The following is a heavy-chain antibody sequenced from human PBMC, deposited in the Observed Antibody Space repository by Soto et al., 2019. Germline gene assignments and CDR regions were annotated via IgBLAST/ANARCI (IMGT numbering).Heavy chain of an antibody. Sequence: ASVKVSCKASGYTFTTYDISWVRQATGQGLEWMGWMNPYSGNTGYAQKFQGGVTVTRNTSISTVYMELSGLRPVDTAVYYCARRKERSGPHYFDYWGQGSQVTVSS. V-gene: IGHV1-8*01. CDR1: GYTFTTYD. CDR3: ARRKERSGPHYFDY. J-gene: IGHJ4*02. D-gene: IGHD6-25*01. CDR2: MNPYSGNT.